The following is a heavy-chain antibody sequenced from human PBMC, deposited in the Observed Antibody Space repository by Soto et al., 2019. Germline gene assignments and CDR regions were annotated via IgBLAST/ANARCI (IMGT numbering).Heavy chain of an antibody. CDR3: ASITAIYDFLTGRYAFDI. D-gene: IGHD3-9*01. CDR2: INAGNGNT. Sequence: GASVKVSCKASGYTFTSYAMHWVRQAPGQRLEWMGWINAGNGNTKYSQKFQGRVTITRDTSASTAYMELSSLRSEDTAMYYCASITAIYDFLTGRYAFDIWGQGTMVTVSS. J-gene: IGHJ3*02. CDR1: GYTFTSYA. V-gene: IGHV1-3*01.